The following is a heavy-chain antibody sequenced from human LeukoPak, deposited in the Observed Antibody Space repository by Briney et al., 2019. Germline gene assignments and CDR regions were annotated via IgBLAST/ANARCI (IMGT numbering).Heavy chain of an antibody. D-gene: IGHD2-15*01. Sequence: RASVQVSCKASGCTLTGYYMHWVQPAPGQGLEWMGWINPNSGGTNYAQKFQGRVTMTRDTSISTAYMELSRLRSDDTAVYYCAIYGDIVVVVAVVLPTDAFDIWGEGTMVTVSS. CDR2: INPNSGGT. V-gene: IGHV1-2*02. CDR3: AIYGDIVVVVAVVLPTDAFDI. J-gene: IGHJ3*02. CDR1: GCTLTGYY.